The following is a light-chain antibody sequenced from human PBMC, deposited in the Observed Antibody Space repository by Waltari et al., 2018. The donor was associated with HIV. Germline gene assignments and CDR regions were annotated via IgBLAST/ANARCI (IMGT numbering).Light chain of an antibody. V-gene: IGLV1-51*01. Sequence: QSVLTQPPSVSAAPGQTVTISCSGSNSNIGNNYVACYQQFPGTAPKLLIFYNTALPSGIPYPFSGSKSGTSATLGITGLQIGDEADYYCGTWDNSLKAGVFGGGTRLTVL. CDR1: NSNIGNNY. CDR2: YNT. J-gene: IGLJ3*02. CDR3: GTWDNSLKAGV.